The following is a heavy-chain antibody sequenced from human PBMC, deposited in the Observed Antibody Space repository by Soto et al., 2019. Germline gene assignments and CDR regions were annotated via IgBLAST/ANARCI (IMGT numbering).Heavy chain of an antibody. Sequence: QLQLHESGPRLVKPSETLSLTCTVSGGSVSSPGFHWGWIRQPPGKGLQWVGTISYSETTYSKPSLKHRVTISVDTSKNQFSLKLSSVTAADTAVYYCARHSSPYSYSDWFDPWGQGTLVTVSS. CDR3: ARHSSPYSYSDWFDP. D-gene: IGHD1-26*01. J-gene: IGHJ5*02. CDR2: ISYSETT. V-gene: IGHV4-39*01. CDR1: GGSVSSPGFH.